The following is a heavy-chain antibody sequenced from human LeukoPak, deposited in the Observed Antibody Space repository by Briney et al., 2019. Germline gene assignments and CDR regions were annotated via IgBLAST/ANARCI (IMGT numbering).Heavy chain of an antibody. D-gene: IGHD2-2*02. CDR1: GFTFSSYS. CDR2: ISSSSSYI. Sequence: GGSLRLSCAASGFTFSSYSMNWVRQAPGKGLEWASSISSSSSYIYYADSVKGRFTISRDNAKNSLYLQMNSLRAEDTAVYYCARVTYCSSTSCYMAGPFGYWGQGTLVTVSS. CDR3: ARVTYCSSTSCYMAGPFGY. J-gene: IGHJ4*02. V-gene: IGHV3-21*01.